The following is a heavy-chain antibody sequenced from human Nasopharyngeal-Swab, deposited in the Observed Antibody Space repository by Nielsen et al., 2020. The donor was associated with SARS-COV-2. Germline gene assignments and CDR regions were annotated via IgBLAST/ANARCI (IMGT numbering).Heavy chain of an antibody. CDR2: ISGSGSQK. Sequence: GESLKISCAVSGFTFNLFAMSWVRQAPGKGLEWVSAISGSGSQKYYTNSVKGRFTISRDNSKNTLYLQMNSLRAEDTAIYYCAKRDFYDSNGYYDYWGQGTLVTVSS. D-gene: IGHD3-22*01. V-gene: IGHV3-23*01. CDR3: AKRDFYDSNGYYDY. J-gene: IGHJ4*02. CDR1: GFTFNLFA.